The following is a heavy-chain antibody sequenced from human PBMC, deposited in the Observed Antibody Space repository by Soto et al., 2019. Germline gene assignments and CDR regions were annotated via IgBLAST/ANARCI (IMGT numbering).Heavy chain of an antibody. CDR2: VNWNGGST. Sequence: EVQLVESGGGVLRPGGSPRLSCAASGFTFVDYGMSWARQAPGKGLEGVSGVNWNGGSTGYADSVKGRFTISRDNAKNSLYLQMNSLRAEDTAFYYCVRGASLNFDYWGQGTLVTVSS. J-gene: IGHJ4*02. V-gene: IGHV3-20*04. CDR1: GFTFVDYG. D-gene: IGHD1-26*01. CDR3: VRGASLNFDY.